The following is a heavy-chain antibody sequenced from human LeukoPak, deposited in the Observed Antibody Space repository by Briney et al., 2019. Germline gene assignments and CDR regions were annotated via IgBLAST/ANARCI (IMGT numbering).Heavy chain of an antibody. CDR2: ISSSSSTI. J-gene: IGHJ4*02. CDR3: ARDSPRIAVPVPLDY. CDR1: GFTFSSYA. D-gene: IGHD6-19*01. V-gene: IGHV3-48*04. Sequence: GGSLRLSCAASGFTFSSYAMSWVRQAPGKGLEWVSYISSSSSTIYYADSVKGRFTISRDNAKNSLYLQMNSLRAEDTAVYYCARDSPRIAVPVPLDYWGQGTLVTVSS.